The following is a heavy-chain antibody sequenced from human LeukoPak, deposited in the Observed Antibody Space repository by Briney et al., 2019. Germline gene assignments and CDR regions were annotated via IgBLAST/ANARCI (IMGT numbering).Heavy chain of an antibody. CDR3: ANPGWLTGEYYFDY. CDR1: GFTFSSYG. CDR2: ISYDGSNK. Sequence: PGGSLRLSCAASGFTFSSYGMHWVRQAPGKGLEWVAVISYDGSNKYYADSVKGRFTISRDNSKNTLYLQMNSLRAEDTAVYYCANPGWLTGEYYFDYWGQGTLVTVSS. D-gene: IGHD7-27*01. J-gene: IGHJ4*02. V-gene: IGHV3-30*18.